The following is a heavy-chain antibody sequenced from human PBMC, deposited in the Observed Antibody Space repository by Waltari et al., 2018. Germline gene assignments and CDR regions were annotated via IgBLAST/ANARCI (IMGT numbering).Heavy chain of an antibody. V-gene: IGHV4-59*13. D-gene: IGHD3-3*01. J-gene: IGHJ4*02. Sequence: QVLLQESGPGLVKPSETLSLTCTVSGASMSRYYWTWMRQSPDKGLEWIGFIYYSGTTDYNPSPKRRVAISIDTSKNQFSLTLKSMTAADTAVYYCARVYYDFWNGPFDFWGQGTLVTVSS. CDR3: ARVYYDFWNGPFDF. CDR1: GASMSRYY. CDR2: IYYSGTT.